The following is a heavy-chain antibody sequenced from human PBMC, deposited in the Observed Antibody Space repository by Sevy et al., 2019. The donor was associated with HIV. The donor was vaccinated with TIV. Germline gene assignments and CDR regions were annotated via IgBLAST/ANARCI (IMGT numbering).Heavy chain of an antibody. CDR1: GYTFTSYG. Sequence: ASVKVSCKASGYTFTSYGISWVRQAPGQGLEWMGWISAYNGNTNYAQKLQGRVTMTTDTSTSTACMELRSLRSDDTAVYYCAREKEQWELPFDYWGQGTLVTVSS. V-gene: IGHV1-18*01. J-gene: IGHJ4*02. CDR2: ISAYNGNT. D-gene: IGHD1-26*01. CDR3: AREKEQWELPFDY.